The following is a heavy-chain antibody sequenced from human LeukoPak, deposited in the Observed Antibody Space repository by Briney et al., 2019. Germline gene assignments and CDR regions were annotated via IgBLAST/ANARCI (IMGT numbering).Heavy chain of an antibody. CDR1: GGSTSGHF. D-gene: IGHD2/OR15-2a*01. Sequence: SETLSLTCTVSGGSTSGHFWSWFRRPPGKGLENIGYIHSSGSTNYNPSYKSRVTVSLEMSKNQFSLSLSSVTAADTAVYYCASVNYYYYMDVWGKGTTVTVSS. J-gene: IGHJ6*03. CDR2: IHSSGST. V-gene: IGHV4-59*11. CDR3: ASVNYYYYMDV.